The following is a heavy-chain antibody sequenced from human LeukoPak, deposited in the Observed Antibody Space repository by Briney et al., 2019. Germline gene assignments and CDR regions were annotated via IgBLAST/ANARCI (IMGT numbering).Heavy chain of an antibody. CDR3: ARVQSGSGSYGVWDY. J-gene: IGHJ4*02. D-gene: IGHD3-10*01. CDR1: GYTLTSYG. V-gene: IGHV1-18*01. CDR2: ISAYNGNT. Sequence: ASVKVSCKASGYTLTSYGISWVRQAPGQGLEWMGWISAYNGNTNYAQKLQGRVTMTTDTSTSTAYMELRSLRSDDTAVYYCARVQSGSGSYGVWDYWGQGTLVTVSS.